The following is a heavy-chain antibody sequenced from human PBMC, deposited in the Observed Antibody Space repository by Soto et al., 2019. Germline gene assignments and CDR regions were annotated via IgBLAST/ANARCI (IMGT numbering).Heavy chain of an antibody. D-gene: IGHD3-10*01. J-gene: IGHJ4*02. Sequence: GGSLRLSCAASGFTFSSYGMHWVRQAPGKGLEWVAVISHDGSNKYYADSVKGRFTISRDNSKNTLYLQMNSLRAEDTAVYYCAKSYYSSGFDYWGQGTLVTVSS. CDR1: GFTFSSYG. V-gene: IGHV3-30*18. CDR2: ISHDGSNK. CDR3: AKSYYSSGFDY.